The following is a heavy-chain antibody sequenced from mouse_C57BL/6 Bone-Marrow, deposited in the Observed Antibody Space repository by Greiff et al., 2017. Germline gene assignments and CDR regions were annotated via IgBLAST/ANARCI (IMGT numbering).Heavy chain of an antibody. D-gene: IGHD2-1*01. V-gene: IGHV1-50*01. CDR1: GYTFTSYW. CDR2: IDPADSYT. J-gene: IGHJ4*01. CDR3: TRVYFGDYFAMGY. Sequence: QVQLQQPGAELVKPGASVKLSCKASGYTFTSYWMQWVKQRPGQGLEWIGEIDPADSYTNYNQKFTGKATLTVDTSTSTANMQLSSLTSEDSAIYYCTRVYFGDYFAMGYWYRGTSVTVSA.